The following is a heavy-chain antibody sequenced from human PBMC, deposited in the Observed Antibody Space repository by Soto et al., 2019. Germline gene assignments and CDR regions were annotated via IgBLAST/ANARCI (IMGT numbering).Heavy chain of an antibody. V-gene: IGHV1-46*01. CDR1: GYSFTSHY. D-gene: IGHD2-2*01. Sequence: ASVTVSCKAIGYSFTSHYMHWVRQAPGQGLEWMGTIYPGGVNIGYAQKFKGRVTMTKDTSTSTVYMELNSLTSEDTAVYYCARVRGNQLLGWFDPWGQGTLVTVSS. CDR2: IYPGGVNI. J-gene: IGHJ5*02. CDR3: ARVRGNQLLGWFDP.